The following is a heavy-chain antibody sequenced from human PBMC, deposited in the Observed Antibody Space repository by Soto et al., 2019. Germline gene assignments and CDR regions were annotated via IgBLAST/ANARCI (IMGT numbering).Heavy chain of an antibody. CDR2: ISIRGDYR. Sequence: EGQLLQSGGGLVQPGESLRLSCAASGSTFSSSGMSWVRQAPGKGLEWVSSISIRGDYRYYADSVKGRFTISRDNSKNTLYLQMNSPPADDTALYYYAHHGGFELWGKGTMVAVSS. V-gene: IGHV3-23*01. J-gene: IGHJ3*01. CDR3: AHHGGFEL. D-gene: IGHD4-17*01. CDR1: GSTFSSSG.